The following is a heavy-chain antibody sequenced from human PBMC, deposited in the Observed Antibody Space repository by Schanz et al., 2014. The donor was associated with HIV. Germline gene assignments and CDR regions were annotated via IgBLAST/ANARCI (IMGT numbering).Heavy chain of an antibody. V-gene: IGHV3-33*05. Sequence: QVQLVESGGGVVQPGRSLRLSCTASGFTFSSSGMHWDRQAPGKGLEWVAVISYDGSNKYYADSVKGRFTISRDNSKNTLYLQMNSLRAEDTAVYYCTKEVPPDVWGQGTTVTVSS. D-gene: IGHD1-1*01. CDR2: ISYDGSNK. J-gene: IGHJ6*02. CDR1: GFTFSSSG. CDR3: TKEVPPDV.